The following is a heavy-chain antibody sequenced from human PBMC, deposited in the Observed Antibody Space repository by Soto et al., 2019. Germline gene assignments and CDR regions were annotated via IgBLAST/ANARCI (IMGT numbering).Heavy chain of an antibody. V-gene: IGHV3-7*01. CDR3: TRKTPTNGMAV. CDR1: GVSFNKYA. D-gene: IGHD2-15*01. CDR2: IKPDGSEK. Sequence: PGGSLRLSCAASGVSFNKYAMHWVRQAPGKGLEWVANIKPDGSEKWYVDSLKGRFIISRDNAKNSLYLQMNSLRVGDTAVYYCTRKTPTNGMAVWGQGTTVTVSS. J-gene: IGHJ6*02.